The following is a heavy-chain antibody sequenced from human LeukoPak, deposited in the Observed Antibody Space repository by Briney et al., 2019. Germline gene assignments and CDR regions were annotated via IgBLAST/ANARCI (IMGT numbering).Heavy chain of an antibody. CDR2: ISDDGSSQ. CDR1: GFTFNNIA. D-gene: IGHD3-16*01. CDR3: ARDGAARRLRYYYYLDL. Sequence: PGGSLRLSCAASGFTFNNIAMHWVRQAPGKGLEWLAVISDDGSSQYYAESVKGRFTISRDNSDNKQFLEMNSLRPEDTAVYYCARDGAARRLRYYYYLDLWGKGTTVTVS. J-gene: IGHJ6*03. V-gene: IGHV3-30*04.